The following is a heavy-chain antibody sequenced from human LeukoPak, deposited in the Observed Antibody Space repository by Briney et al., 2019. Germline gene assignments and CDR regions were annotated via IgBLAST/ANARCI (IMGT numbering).Heavy chain of an antibody. CDR1: GYSISSGYY. CDR3: ARAGYSGYVTGFDP. V-gene: IGHV4-38-2*02. J-gene: IGHJ5*02. Sequence: KPSETLSLTCTVSGYSISSGYYWGWIRQPPGKGLEWIGSIYHSGSTYYNPSLKSRVTISVDTSKNQFSLKLSSVTAADTAVYYCARAGYSGYVTGFDPWGQGTLVTVSS. CDR2: IYHSGST. D-gene: IGHD5-12*01.